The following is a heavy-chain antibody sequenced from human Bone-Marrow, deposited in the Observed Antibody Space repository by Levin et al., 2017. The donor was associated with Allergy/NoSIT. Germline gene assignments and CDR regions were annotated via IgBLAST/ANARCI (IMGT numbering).Heavy chain of an antibody. CDR3: ARAVEGGCDGENCYFYYYGMDV. D-gene: IGHD2-21*01. CDR1: GFTFSDYS. J-gene: IGHJ6*02. Sequence: PSETLSLTCVGSGFTFSDYSMNWVRQAPGKDLEWLSYISRVSTTIYYADSVKGRFTISRDNDKNSLDLQMNSLRVDDTAIYYCARAVEGGCDGENCYFYYYGMDVWGQGTTVTVSS. CDR2: ISRVSTTI. V-gene: IGHV3-48*04.